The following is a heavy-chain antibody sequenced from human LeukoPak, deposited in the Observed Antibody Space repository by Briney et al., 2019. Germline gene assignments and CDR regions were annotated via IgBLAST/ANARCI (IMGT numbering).Heavy chain of an antibody. D-gene: IGHD5-12*01. CDR2: IYHSGST. CDR1: GGSISSGGYY. Sequence: SETLSLTCTVSGGSISSGGYYWSWTRQPPGKGLEWIGYIYHSGSTYYNPSLKSRVTISVDRSKNQFSLKLSSVTAADTAVYYCARFTPATIPATFDYWGQGTLVTVSS. J-gene: IGHJ4*02. V-gene: IGHV4-30-2*01. CDR3: ARFTPATIPATFDY.